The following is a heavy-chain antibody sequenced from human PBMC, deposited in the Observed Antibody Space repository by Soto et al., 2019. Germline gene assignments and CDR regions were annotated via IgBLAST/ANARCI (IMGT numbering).Heavy chain of an antibody. CDR1: GGTFSSYA. CDR2: IIPIFGTA. Sequence: GASVKVSCKASGGTFSSYAISWVRQAPGQGLEWMGGIIPIFGTANYAQKFQGRVTITADESTSTAYMELSSLRSEDTAVYYCCFGVVIDPRRRYFDYWGQGTLVTVSS. V-gene: IGHV1-69*13. CDR3: CFGVVIDPRRRYFDY. D-gene: IGHD3-3*01. J-gene: IGHJ4*02.